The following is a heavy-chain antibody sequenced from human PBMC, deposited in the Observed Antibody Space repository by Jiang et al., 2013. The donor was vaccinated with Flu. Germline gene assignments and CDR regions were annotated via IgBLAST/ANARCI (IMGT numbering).Heavy chain of an antibody. CDR1: GYVFPGYY. J-gene: IGHJ6*02. D-gene: IGHD5-18*01. Sequence: GAEVKKPGASVKVSCKASGYVFPGYYMHWVRQAPGQGLEWMGRINPNSGDTNYAQKFQGRVTMTRDTSISTVYMELSSLRSDDTAIYYCARDMAYTYGLIREHGMNVWGQGTTVTVSS. CDR2: INPNSGDT. CDR3: ARDMAYTYGLIREHGMNV. V-gene: IGHV1-2*06.